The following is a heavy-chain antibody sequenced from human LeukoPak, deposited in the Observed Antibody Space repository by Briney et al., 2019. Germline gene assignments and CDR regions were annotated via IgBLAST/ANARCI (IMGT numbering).Heavy chain of an antibody. J-gene: IGHJ4*02. CDR2: IKQDGSQK. V-gene: IGHV3-7*01. CDR1: GFIFNSYW. D-gene: IGHD6-6*01. CDR3: ARIGYSSSSLDY. Sequence: GGSLRLSCAASGFIFNSYWMTWVRQAPGKGLEWVANIKQDGSQKYYVDSVKGRFTISRDNARNSLFLQMNSLRAEDTAVYYCARIGYSSSSLDYWGQGTPLVTVSS.